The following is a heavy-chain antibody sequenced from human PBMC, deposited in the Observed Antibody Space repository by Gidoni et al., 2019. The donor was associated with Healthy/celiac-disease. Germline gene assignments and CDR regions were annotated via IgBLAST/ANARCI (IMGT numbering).Heavy chain of an antibody. CDR3: AREDIAAAGPDY. CDR1: GFTFSSYS. V-gene: IGHV3-21*01. D-gene: IGHD6-13*01. Sequence: EVQLVESGGGLVKPGGSLRLSCAASGFTFSSYSRNWVRQAPGKGLEWVSSISSSSSYIYYADSVKGRFTISRDNAKNSLYLQMNSLRAEDTAVYYCAREDIAAAGPDYWGQGTLVTVSS. CDR2: ISSSSSYI. J-gene: IGHJ4*02.